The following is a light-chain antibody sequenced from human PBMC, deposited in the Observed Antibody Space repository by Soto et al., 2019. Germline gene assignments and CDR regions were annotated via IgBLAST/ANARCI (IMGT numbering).Light chain of an antibody. J-gene: IGKJ2*01. CDR1: QSISSW. Sequence: DIQMTQSPSTLSASVGDRVTITCRASQSISSWLAWYQQKPGKAPKLLIYKSSSLEGGIPSRFSGRGSETEFTLTISSLQPEDFATYYCRQYNSYQYPFGQGTKLEIK. V-gene: IGKV1-5*03. CDR3: RQYNSYQYP. CDR2: KSS.